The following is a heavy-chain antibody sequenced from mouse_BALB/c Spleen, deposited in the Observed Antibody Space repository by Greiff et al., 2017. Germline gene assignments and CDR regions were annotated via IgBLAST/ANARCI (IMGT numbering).Heavy chain of an antibody. CDR1: GYTFTSYW. Sequence: QVQLQQSGAELARPGASVKLSCKASGYTFTSYWMQWVKQRPGQGLEWIGAIYPGDGDTRYTQKFKGKATLTADKSSSTAYMQLSSLASEDSAVYYCARGEGDVWGAGTTVTVSS. V-gene: IGHV1-87*01. CDR3: ARGEGDV. J-gene: IGHJ1*01. CDR2: IYPGDGDT.